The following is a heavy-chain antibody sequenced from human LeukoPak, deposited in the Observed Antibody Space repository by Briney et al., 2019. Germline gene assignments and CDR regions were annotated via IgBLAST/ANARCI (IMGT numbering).Heavy chain of an antibody. CDR3: ARSPAVAASSWFDP. D-gene: IGHD6-19*01. CDR2: INPNSGGT. Sequence: ASVKVSCKASGYTFTGYYMHWVRQAPGQGLEWMGCINPNSGGTNYAQKFQGRVTMTRDTSISTAYMELSRLRSDDTAVYYCARSPAVAASSWFDPWGQGTLVTVSS. CDR1: GYTFTGYY. J-gene: IGHJ5*02. V-gene: IGHV1-2*02.